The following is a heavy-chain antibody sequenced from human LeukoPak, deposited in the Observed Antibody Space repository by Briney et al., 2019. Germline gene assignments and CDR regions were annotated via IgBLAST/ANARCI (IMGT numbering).Heavy chain of an antibody. CDR3: ARSHTIFGVVTWFDP. CDR1: GGSISSSSYY. Sequence: SETLSLTCTVSGGSISSSSYYWGWIRQPPGKGLEWIGSIYYSGSTYYNPSLKSRVTISVDTSKNQFSLKLSSVTAADTAVYYCARSHTIFGVVTWFDPWGQGTLVTVSS. CDR2: IYYSGST. D-gene: IGHD3-3*01. J-gene: IGHJ5*02. V-gene: IGHV4-39*01.